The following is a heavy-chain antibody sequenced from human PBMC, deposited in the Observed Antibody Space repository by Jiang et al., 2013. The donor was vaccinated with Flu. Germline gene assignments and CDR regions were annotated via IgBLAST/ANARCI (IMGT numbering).Heavy chain of an antibody. J-gene: IGHJ4*02. CDR2: IIPIFGTA. CDR1: GGTFSSYA. V-gene: IGHV1-69*06. Sequence: GAEVKKPGASVKVSCKASGGTFSSYAISWVRQAPGQGLEWMGGIIPIFGTANYAQKFQGRVTITADKSTSTAYMELSSLRSEDTAVYYCARDSPDYYGSGSFILDYWGQGTLVTVSS. CDR3: ARDSPDYYGSGSFILDY. D-gene: IGHD3-10*01.